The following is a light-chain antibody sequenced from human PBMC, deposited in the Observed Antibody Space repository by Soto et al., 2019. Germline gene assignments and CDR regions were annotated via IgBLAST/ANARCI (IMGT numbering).Light chain of an antibody. V-gene: IGKV3-20*01. Sequence: IALTQSPGTLSLSPGERANLSCRASQSVSASYLAWYQQKPGQSPRLVIYEASSRATGIPDRFSGSGSGTDFTLTINRLEPEDFAVYFCQQYGGSPPGYIFGQGTKLEIK. CDR1: QSVSASY. CDR2: EAS. J-gene: IGKJ2*01. CDR3: QQYGGSPPGYI.